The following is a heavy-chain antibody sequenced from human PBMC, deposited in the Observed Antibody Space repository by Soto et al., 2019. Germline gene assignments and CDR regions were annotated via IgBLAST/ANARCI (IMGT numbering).Heavy chain of an antibody. CDR1: GVTFSSYA. V-gene: IGHV3-23*01. D-gene: IGHD2-15*01. J-gene: IGHJ4*02. CDR3: AKEILAAAYAGTSAFDF. CDR2: IDGRGFDT. Sequence: EVQLLESGGGLVHPGGSIKLACRVSGVTFSSYAMGWVRQTPETGLEWVSGIDGRGFDTSYADSVKGRITISRDNSENTLDLHMKHLRADDTARYYCAKEILAAAYAGTSAFDFWGPGTLVTVTS.